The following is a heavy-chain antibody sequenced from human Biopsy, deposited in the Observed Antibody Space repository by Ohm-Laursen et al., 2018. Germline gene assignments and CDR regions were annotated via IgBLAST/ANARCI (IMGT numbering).Heavy chain of an antibody. CDR1: GGTFSSDA. CDR3: ASSNSGTYDV. Sequence: AASVKVSCKASGGTFSSDAITWVRQAPGQGLEWMGGIIPMFGPANYAQKFQGRVTITADESTSTAYMELSSLRSEDTAVYYCASSNSGTYDVWGQGTTVTVSS. D-gene: IGHD1-26*01. J-gene: IGHJ6*02. V-gene: IGHV1-69*13. CDR2: IIPMFGPA.